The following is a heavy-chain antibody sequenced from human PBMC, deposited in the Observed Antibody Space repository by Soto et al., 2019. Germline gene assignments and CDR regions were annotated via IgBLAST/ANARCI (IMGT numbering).Heavy chain of an antibody. V-gene: IGHV3-30*18. CDR3: AKDRRFWYYFDY. CDR1: GFTFSSYG. CDR2: ISYDGSNK. D-gene: IGHD3-3*01. J-gene: IGHJ4*02. Sequence: QVQLVESGGGVVQPGRSLRLSCAASGFTFSSYGMHWVRQAPGKGLEWVAVISYDGSNKYYADSVKGRFTISRDNSKNTLYLQMNSLRAEDTAVYYCAKDRRFWYYFDYWGQGTLVTVPS.